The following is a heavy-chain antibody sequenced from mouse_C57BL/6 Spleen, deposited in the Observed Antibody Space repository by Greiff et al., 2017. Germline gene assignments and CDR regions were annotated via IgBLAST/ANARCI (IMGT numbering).Heavy chain of an antibody. D-gene: IGHD1-1*01. CDR3: YYGSTWYFDV. Sequence: VQLQQPGTELVKPGASVKLSCKASGYTFTSYWIHWVKQRPGQGLEWIGNINPTNGGTNYNEKFKSKVTLTVDKSSSTACMQLRSLTSEDSAVYYCYYGSTWYFDVWGTGTTVTVSS. CDR1: GYTFTSYW. CDR2: INPTNGGT. J-gene: IGHJ1*03. V-gene: IGHV1-53*01.